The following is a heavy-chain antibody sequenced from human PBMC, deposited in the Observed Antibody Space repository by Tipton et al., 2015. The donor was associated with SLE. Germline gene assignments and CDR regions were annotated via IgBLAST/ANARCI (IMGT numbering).Heavy chain of an antibody. CDR3: ARSVGYGGTYGTYWFGP. J-gene: IGHJ5*02. CDR1: GASVRSTSYH. V-gene: IGHV4-39*07. D-gene: IGHD1-26*01. CDR2: IYYDGSA. Sequence: TLSLTCFVSGASVRSTSYHWGWIRQPPGKGLEWIGNIYYDGSAYYTPSLESRVSISVDTSKNQVSLRLASVSAADTAVYYCARSVGYGGTYGTYWFGPWGQGTLVTVSS.